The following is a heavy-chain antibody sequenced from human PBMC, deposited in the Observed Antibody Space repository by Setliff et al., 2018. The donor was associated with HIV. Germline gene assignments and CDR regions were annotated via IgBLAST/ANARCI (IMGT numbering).Heavy chain of an antibody. V-gene: IGHV4-34*01. J-gene: IGHJ4*02. CDR1: GGSFGDYS. Sequence: PSETLSLTCAVYGGSFGDYSWSWIRQPPGKGLEWIGEINHSGGTEYNPSLQSRVTMSIDTSNNQFSLTLSSVTAADTAVYYCARLGLGPEMDYWGQGTLVTVSS. D-gene: IGHD3-16*01. CDR2: INHSGGT. CDR3: ARLGLGPEMDY.